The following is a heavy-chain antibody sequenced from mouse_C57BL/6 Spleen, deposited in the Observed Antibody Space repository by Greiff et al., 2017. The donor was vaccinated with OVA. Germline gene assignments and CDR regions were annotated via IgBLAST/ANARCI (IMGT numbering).Heavy chain of an antibody. D-gene: IGHD1-1*01. J-gene: IGHJ2*01. CDR3: ARETGSSLDY. CDR2: INPSTGGT. V-gene: IGHV1-42*01. Sequence: EVHLVESGPELVKPGASVKISCKASGYSFTGYYMNWVKQSPEKSLEWIGEINPSTGGTTYNQKFKAKATLTVDKSSSTAYMQLKSLTSEDSAVYYCARETGSSLDYWGQGTTLTVSS. CDR1: GYSFTGYY.